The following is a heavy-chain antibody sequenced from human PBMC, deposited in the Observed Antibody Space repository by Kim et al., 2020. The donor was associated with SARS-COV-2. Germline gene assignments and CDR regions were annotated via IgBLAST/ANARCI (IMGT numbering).Heavy chain of an antibody. CDR3: ARLRAGETVVVPAAYYYGMDV. CDR1: GGSISSSSYY. D-gene: IGHD2-2*01. Sequence: SETLSLTCTVSGGSISSSSYYWGWIRQPPGKGLEWIGSIYYSGSTYYNPSLKSRVTISVDTSKNQFSLKLSSVTAADTAVYYCARLRAGETVVVPAAYYYGMDVWGQGTTVTVSS. J-gene: IGHJ6*02. CDR2: IYYSGST. V-gene: IGHV4-39*01.